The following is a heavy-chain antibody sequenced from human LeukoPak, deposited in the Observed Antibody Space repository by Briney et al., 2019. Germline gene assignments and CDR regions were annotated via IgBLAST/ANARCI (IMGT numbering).Heavy chain of an antibody. CDR3: ARDGCTNGVCYLDY. CDR1: GGSISSYY. D-gene: IGHD2-8*01. J-gene: IGHJ4*02. Sequence: SETLSLTCTVSGGSISSYYWSWIRQPAGKGLEWIGRIYTSGSTNCNPSLKSRVTMSVDTSKNQFSLKLSSVTAADTAVYYCARDGCTNGVCYLDYWGQGTLVTVSS. V-gene: IGHV4-4*07. CDR2: IYTSGST.